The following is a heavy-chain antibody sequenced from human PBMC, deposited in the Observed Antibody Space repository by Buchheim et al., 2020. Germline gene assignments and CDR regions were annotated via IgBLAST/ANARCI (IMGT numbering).Heavy chain of an antibody. CDR2: ITGSGDST. Sequence: EVQLLESGGGLVQPGRSLRLSCAASGFTFSSYALSWVRQAPGKGLEWVSLITGSGDSTYYADSVKGRFTIPRDNSKNTLSLQMNSLRAEDTAVYYGARHYGSWYGSEYCQHWGQGT. J-gene: IGHJ1*01. CDR1: GFTFSSYA. V-gene: IGHV3-23*01. D-gene: IGHD6-13*01. CDR3: ARHYGSWYGSEYCQH.